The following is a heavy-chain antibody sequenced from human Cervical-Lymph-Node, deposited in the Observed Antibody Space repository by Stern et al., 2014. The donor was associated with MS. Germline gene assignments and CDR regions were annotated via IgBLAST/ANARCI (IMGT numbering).Heavy chain of an antibody. Sequence: DQLVESGSELKKPGASVKVSCKASGYNLTTYAINWVRQAPGQGLEWMGWIITKTGNPTFAQGFTGRFVFSLDTSINTAYLQISSLKAEDSAVYYCATWGAGSSPPLFYWGQGTLVTVSS. D-gene: IGHD6-6*01. J-gene: IGHJ4*02. CDR3: ATWGAGSSPPLFY. V-gene: IGHV7-4-1*02. CDR2: IITKTGNP. CDR1: GYNLTTYA.